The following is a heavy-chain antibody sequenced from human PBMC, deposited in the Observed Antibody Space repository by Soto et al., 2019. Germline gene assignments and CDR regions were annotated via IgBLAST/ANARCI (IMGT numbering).Heavy chain of an antibody. CDR3: AKGSGYSGYGGGLFDY. CDR2: ISYDGSNK. V-gene: IGHV3-30*18. J-gene: IGHJ4*02. CDR1: GFTFSSYG. D-gene: IGHD5-12*01. Sequence: GGSLRLSCAASGFTFSSYGMHWVRQAPGKGLEWVAVISYDGSNKYYADSVKGRFTISRDNSKNTLYLQMNSLRAEDTAVYYCAKGSGYSGYGGGLFDYWGQGTLVTVPQ.